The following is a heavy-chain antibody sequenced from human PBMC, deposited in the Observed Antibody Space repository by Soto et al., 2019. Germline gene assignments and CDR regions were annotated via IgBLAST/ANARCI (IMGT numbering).Heavy chain of an antibody. D-gene: IGHD5-12*01. CDR1: GFTFSSYG. CDR3: AKAPYSGYEIDY. CDR2: ISYDGSNK. Sequence: QVQLVESGGGVVQPGGSLRLSCAASGFTFSSYGMHWVRQAPGKGLEWVAVISYDGSNKYYADSVKGRFTISRDNSKNTLYLQMNSLRAEDTGVYYCAKAPYSGYEIDYWGQGTLVTVSS. J-gene: IGHJ4*02. V-gene: IGHV3-30*18.